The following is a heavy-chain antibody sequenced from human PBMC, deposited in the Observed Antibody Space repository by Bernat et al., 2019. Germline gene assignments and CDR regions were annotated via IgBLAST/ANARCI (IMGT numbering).Heavy chain of an antibody. J-gene: IGHJ4*02. CDR3: AGDSSDYLN. V-gene: IGHV1-69*06. Sequence: QVQLVQSGAEVKKPGSSVMVSCEASGGTFSSYAISCVRQAPGQGLEWMGGIIPIFNTTNYAKKFQGRDTITADKSTSTAYMELSSLRSEDTAVYYCAGDSSDYLNWGQGTLVTVSS. CDR2: IIPIFNTT. CDR1: GGTFSSYA. D-gene: IGHD3-22*01.